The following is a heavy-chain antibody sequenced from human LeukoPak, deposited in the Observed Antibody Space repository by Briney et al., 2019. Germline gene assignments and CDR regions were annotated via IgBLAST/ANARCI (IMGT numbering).Heavy chain of an antibody. CDR1: GGSISSDDYY. CDR2: IYYTGST. J-gene: IGHJ4*02. CDR3: ARGVKGYFDY. D-gene: IGHD2-21*01. V-gene: IGHV4-30-4*01. Sequence: SETLSLTCTVSGGSISSDDYYWSWIRQPPGKGLEWIGYIYYTGSTYYNPSLKSRVTISVDTSKNQFSLKLSSVTAADTAVYYCARGVKGYFDYWGQGTLVTVSS.